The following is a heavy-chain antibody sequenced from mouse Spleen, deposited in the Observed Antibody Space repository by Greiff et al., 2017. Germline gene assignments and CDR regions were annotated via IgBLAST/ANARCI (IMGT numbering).Heavy chain of an antibody. J-gene: IGHJ4*01. D-gene: IGHD1-1*01. CDR3: AREDLLLRSNYAMDY. Sequence: QVQLQQPGAELVKPGASVKLSCKASGYTFTSYWMHWVKQRPGRGLEWIGRIDPNSGGTKYTEKFKSKATLPVDKPSSTAYMQLSSLTSEESAVYYCAREDLLLRSNYAMDYWGQGTSVTVSS. CDR2: IDPNSGGT. CDR1: GYTFTSYW. V-gene: IGHV1-72*01.